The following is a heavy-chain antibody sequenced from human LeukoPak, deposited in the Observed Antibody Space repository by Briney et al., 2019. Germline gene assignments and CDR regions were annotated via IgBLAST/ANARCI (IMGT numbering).Heavy chain of an antibody. CDR2: ISSSSSTI. CDR3: AKDLHSSEGWFDP. V-gene: IGHV3-48*04. Sequence: GGSLRLSCAASGFTFSSYSMNWVRQAPGKGLEWVSYISSSSSTIYYADSVKGRFTISRDNAKNSLYLQMNTLRAEDTAVYYCAKDLHSSEGWFDPWGQGTLVTVSS. D-gene: IGHD6-13*01. J-gene: IGHJ5*02. CDR1: GFTFSSYS.